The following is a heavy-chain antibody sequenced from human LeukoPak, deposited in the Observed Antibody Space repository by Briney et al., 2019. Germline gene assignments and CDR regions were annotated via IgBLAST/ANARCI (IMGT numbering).Heavy chain of an antibody. CDR3: AKGSAAGRPYYFDY. Sequence: GGSLRLSCAASGFTFGSYAMSWVRQAPGKGLEWVSAITESGGGTYNADSVKRRFTISRDNSKKTLFLQMSSLRAEDTAIYYCAKGSAAGRPYYFDYWGQGTLVTVSS. J-gene: IGHJ4*02. V-gene: IGHV3-23*01. CDR1: GFTFGSYA. CDR2: ITESGGGT. D-gene: IGHD6-25*01.